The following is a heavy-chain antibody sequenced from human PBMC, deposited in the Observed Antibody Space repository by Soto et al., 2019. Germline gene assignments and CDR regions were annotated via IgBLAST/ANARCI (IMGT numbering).Heavy chain of an antibody. CDR1: GFTFSSYT. CDR2: ISSDGSNK. D-gene: IGHD3-9*01. J-gene: IGHJ6*02. CDR3: ASPSTSHLDRYYAMDV. V-gene: IGHV3-30-3*01. Sequence: QVQLVESGGGVVQPGTSLRLSCAASGFTFSSYTMHWVRQAPGKGLKWVAVISSDGSNKYYADSVKGRFTISRDNSKNTLYLQMNSLRAEDTAVYYCASPSTSHLDRYYAMDVWGQGTTVTVSS.